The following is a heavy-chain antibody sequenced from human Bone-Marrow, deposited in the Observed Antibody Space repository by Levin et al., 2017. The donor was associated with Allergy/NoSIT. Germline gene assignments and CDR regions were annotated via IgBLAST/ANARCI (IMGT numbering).Heavy chain of an antibody. J-gene: IGHJ4*02. V-gene: IGHV4-39*01. CDR3: ARHVYFYDRSGFFFEF. D-gene: IGHD3-22*01. CDR2: VFFSGTT. CDR1: SGSVTNNNYY. Sequence: SETLSLTCTVSSGSVTNNNYYWGWIRQPPGKGLEWIGSVFFSGTTSYNTSLKSRVTMSVDTSKNQVSLKLTSVTAADSAAYYCARHVYFYDRSGFFFEFWGRGTLVTVSS.